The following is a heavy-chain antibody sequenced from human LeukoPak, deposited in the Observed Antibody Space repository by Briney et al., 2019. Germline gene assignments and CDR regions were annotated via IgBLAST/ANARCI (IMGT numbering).Heavy chain of an antibody. CDR3: ARVLSGSNFDY. Sequence: PSETLSLTCSVSVYSISSGFFWGWIRQPPEKGLEWIGEIFHSGGTNYNPSLKSRVTISVVKPKNQFSLKLSSVTAADTAVYYCARVLSGSNFDYWGQGTLVTVSS. CDR2: IFHSGGT. D-gene: IGHD3-22*01. J-gene: IGHJ4*02. CDR1: VYSISSGFF. V-gene: IGHV4-38-2*02.